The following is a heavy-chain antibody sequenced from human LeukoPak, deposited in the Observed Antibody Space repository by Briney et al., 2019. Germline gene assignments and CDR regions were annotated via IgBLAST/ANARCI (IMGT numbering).Heavy chain of an antibody. Sequence: SETLSLTCTVSGDSISSSSYYWGWIRQPPGKGLEWIGSIYYSGSTYYNPSLKSRVTISVDTSKNQFSLKLSSVTTADTAVYYCARRRIRGSEGQAIDYWGQGTLVTVSS. V-gene: IGHV4-39*01. J-gene: IGHJ4*02. CDR1: GDSISSSSYY. CDR3: ARRRIRGSEGQAIDY. CDR2: IYYSGST. D-gene: IGHD3-10*01.